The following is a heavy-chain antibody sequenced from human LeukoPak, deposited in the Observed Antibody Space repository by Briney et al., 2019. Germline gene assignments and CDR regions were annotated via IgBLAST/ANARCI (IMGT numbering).Heavy chain of an antibody. Sequence: SETLSLTCTVSGGSIGSSSYYWGWIRQPPGKGLEWIGSIYYSGSTYYNPSLKSRVTISVDTSKNQFSLKLSSVTAADTAVYYCARTRLEDDSSGYYGYWGQGTLVTVSS. J-gene: IGHJ4*02. CDR2: IYYSGST. CDR3: ARTRLEDDSSGYYGY. V-gene: IGHV4-39*07. D-gene: IGHD3-22*01. CDR1: GGSIGSSSYY.